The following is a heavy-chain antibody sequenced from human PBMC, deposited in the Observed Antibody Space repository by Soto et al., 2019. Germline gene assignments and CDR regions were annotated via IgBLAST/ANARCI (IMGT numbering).Heavy chain of an antibody. CDR2: ISSSGSTI. D-gene: IGHD3-3*01. CDR1: GFTFSDYY. Sequence: GGSLRLSCATSGFTFSDYYMSWIRQAPGKGLEWVSYISSSGSTIYYADSVKGRFTISRDNAKNSLYLQMNSLRAEDTAVYYCARGAKGFLEWSTPYYYYYGMDVWGQGTTVTVSS. CDR3: ARGAKGFLEWSTPYYYYYGMDV. J-gene: IGHJ6*02. V-gene: IGHV3-11*01.